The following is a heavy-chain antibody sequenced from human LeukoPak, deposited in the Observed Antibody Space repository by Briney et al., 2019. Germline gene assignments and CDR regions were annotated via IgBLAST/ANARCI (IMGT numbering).Heavy chain of an antibody. V-gene: IGHV3-30-3*01. CDR2: ISYDGSNK. CDR3: ARDLSPYYDSSGYLI. D-gene: IGHD3-22*01. Sequence: GGSLRLSCAASGFTFSSYAMHWVRQAPGKGLEWVAVISYDGSNKYYADSVEGRFTISRDNSKNTLYLQMNSLRAEDTAVYYCARDLSPYYDSSGYLIWGQGTLVTVSS. CDR1: GFTFSSYA. J-gene: IGHJ4*02.